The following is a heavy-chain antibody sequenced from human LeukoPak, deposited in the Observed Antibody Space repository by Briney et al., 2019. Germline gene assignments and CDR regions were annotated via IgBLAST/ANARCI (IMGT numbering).Heavy chain of an antibody. CDR1: GGSFSGYY. CDR2: INDSGST. CDR3: ARGRGDSSGYYPNY. D-gene: IGHD3-22*01. V-gene: IGHV4-34*01. Sequence: SETLSLTCAVYGGSFSGYYWSWIRQPPGKGLEWIGEINDSGSTNYNPSLKSRVTISVDTSKNQFSLKLSSVTAADTAVYYCARGRGDSSGYYPNYWGQETLVTVSS. J-gene: IGHJ4*02.